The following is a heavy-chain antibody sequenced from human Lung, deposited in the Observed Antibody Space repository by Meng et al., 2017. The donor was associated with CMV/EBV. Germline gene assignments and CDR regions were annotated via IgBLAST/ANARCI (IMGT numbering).Heavy chain of an antibody. D-gene: IGHD1/OR15-1a*01. CDR3: ARARRGDKNKYYYYYYGMDV. Sequence: GESXKISCAASEFTFSHYAMYWVRQAPGKGLDWVAIISYDGWSKYYADSVKGRFTISRDNSKNTLFLQMNSLRAEDTAVYYCARARRGDKNKYYYYYYGMDVWGQGTTVTVSS. V-gene: IGHV3-30*04. CDR2: ISYDGWSK. J-gene: IGHJ6*02. CDR1: EFTFSHYA.